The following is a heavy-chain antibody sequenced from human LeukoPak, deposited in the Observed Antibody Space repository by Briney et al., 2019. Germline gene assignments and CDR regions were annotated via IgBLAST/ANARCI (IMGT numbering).Heavy chain of an antibody. V-gene: IGHV5-51*01. J-gene: IGHJ4*02. CDR1: GYSFSSYW. D-gene: IGHD3-22*01. CDR3: ARLNYFDGSGHDDY. Sequence: GESLKISCQVFGYSFSSYWFGWVRQMPGKGLEWMGIIYPGDSDTRYSPSFQGQVTISVVISISTAYLQWSSLKVSDTAIYYCARLNYFDGSGHDDYWGQGTLVTVPS. CDR2: IYPGDSDT.